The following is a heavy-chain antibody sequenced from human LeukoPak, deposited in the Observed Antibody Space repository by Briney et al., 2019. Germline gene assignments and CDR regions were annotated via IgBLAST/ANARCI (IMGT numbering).Heavy chain of an antibody. D-gene: IGHD1-26*01. CDR2: INPSGGST. CDR3: ARDPRWGATTSGNDY. J-gene: IGHJ4*02. V-gene: IGHV1-46*01. CDR1: GYTFTSYY. Sequence: ASVKVSCKASGYTFTSYYMHWVRQAPGQGLEWMGIINPSGGSTSYAQKFQGRVTMTRDMSTSTVYMELSSLRSEDTAVYYCARDPRWGATTSGNDYWGQGTLVTVSS.